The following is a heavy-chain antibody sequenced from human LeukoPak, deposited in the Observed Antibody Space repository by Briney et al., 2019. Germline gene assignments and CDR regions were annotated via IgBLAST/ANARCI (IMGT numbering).Heavy chain of an antibody. CDR2: IFHSGST. CDR3: ARASLRGSSWLIDY. V-gene: IGHV4-4*02. J-gene: IGHJ4*02. D-gene: IGHD6-13*01. CDR1: GGSISSSTW. Sequence: SETLSLTCAVSGGSISSSTWWSWVRLPPGKGLEWIGEIFHSGSTNFNPSLKSRLTMSVDESKHEFSLKLTSVTAADTAVYYCARASLRGSSWLIDYWGQGILVTVSS.